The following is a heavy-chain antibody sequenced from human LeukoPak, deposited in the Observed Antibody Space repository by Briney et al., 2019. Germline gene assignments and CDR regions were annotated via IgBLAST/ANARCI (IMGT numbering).Heavy chain of an antibody. CDR2: IRNDESNK. V-gene: IGHV3-30*02. D-gene: IGHD6-19*01. J-gene: IGHJ6*02. Sequence: GGSLRLSCAASGFPFSRYAMHWVRQAPGKGLEWVAFIRNDESNKNYADSVKGRFTISRDNSKNTVYLQMNSLRGEDTAVYYCAKDSHSSGWYAMDVWGQGTTVTVSS. CDR3: AKDSHSSGWYAMDV. CDR1: GFPFSRYA.